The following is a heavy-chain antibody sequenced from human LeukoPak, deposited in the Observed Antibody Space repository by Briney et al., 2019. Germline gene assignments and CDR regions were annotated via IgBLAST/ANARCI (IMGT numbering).Heavy chain of an antibody. D-gene: IGHD3-10*01. CDR1: GGSFSGYY. Sequence: SETLSLTCAVYGGSFSGYYWSWIRQPPGKGLEWIGEINHSGSTNYNPSLKSRVTISVDTSKNQFSLELSSVTAADTAVYYCARMVRGGGFDYWGQGTLVTVSS. CDR2: INHSGST. J-gene: IGHJ4*02. CDR3: ARMVRGGGFDY. V-gene: IGHV4-34*01.